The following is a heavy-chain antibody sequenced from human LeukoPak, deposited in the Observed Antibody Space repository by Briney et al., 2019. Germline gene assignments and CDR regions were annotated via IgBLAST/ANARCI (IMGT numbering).Heavy chain of an antibody. J-gene: IGHJ4*02. CDR2: IYYSGST. CDR1: GGSISSYY. V-gene: IGHV4-59*01. Sequence: TSETLSLTCTVSGGSISSYYWSWIRQPPGKGLEWIGYIYYSGSTNYNPSLKSRVTISVDTSKNQFSLKLSSVTAADTAVYYCARAGGGMRSPYYFDYWGQGTLVTVSS. D-gene: IGHD3-16*01. CDR3: ARAGGGMRSPYYFDY.